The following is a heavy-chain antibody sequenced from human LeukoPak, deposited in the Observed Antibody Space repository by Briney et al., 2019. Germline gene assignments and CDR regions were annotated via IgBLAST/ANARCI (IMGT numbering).Heavy chain of an antibody. CDR3: AELGITMIGGV. CDR1: GFRFSSYG. J-gene: IGHJ6*04. CDR2: ISDSGGST. V-gene: IGHV3-23*01. Sequence: PGGSLRLSCAASGFRFSSYGMSWVRQAPGKGLGWVSVISDSGGSTYYADSVKGRFTISRDNSKDTLYLQMNSLRAEDTAVYYCAELGITMIGGVWGKGTTVTISS. D-gene: IGHD3-10*02.